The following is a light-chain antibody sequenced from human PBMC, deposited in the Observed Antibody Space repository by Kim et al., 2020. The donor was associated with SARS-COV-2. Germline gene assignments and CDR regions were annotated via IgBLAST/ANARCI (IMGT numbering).Light chain of an antibody. CDR3: AAWDDSLSGWV. CDR1: SSNIGSNS. J-gene: IGLJ3*02. CDR2: SNN. Sequence: QSVLTQPPSASVTPGQRVTISCSGSSSNIGSNSVNWYQQVPGTAPKLLIYSNNQRPSGVPDRFSGSKSGTSASLAISGLQSEDEADYYCAAWDDSLSGWVFGGGTQLTVL. V-gene: IGLV1-44*01.